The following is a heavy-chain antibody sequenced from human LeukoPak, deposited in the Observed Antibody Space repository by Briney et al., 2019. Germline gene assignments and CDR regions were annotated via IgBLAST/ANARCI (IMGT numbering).Heavy chain of an antibody. J-gene: IGHJ4*02. CDR1: GFTFSSYS. D-gene: IGHD4-23*01. Sequence: GGSLRLSCAASGFTFSSYSMNWVRQAPGKGLEWISYISSSSNTIYYADSVKGRFTISRDNAKNSLYLQMNSLRAEDTAVYYCARDLSIWDYGGKPKPNYFDYWGQGTLVTVSS. V-gene: IGHV3-48*01. CDR3: ARDLSIWDYGGKPKPNYFDY. CDR2: ISSSSNTI.